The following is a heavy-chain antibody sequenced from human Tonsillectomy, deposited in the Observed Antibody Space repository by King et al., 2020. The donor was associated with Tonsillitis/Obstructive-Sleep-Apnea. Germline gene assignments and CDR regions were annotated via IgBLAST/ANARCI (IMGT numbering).Heavy chain of an antibody. CDR3: ARGDLLTGYYASTDFDS. CDR1: GGSFSGFY. Sequence: VQLQQWGAGLLKPSETLSLTCAVYGGSFSGFYWTCIRQPPGKGLEWIGEITHSGGNRYNPSLKSRVTISTDSSKNQFSLNLISVTDADTSVYYCARGDLLTGYYASTDFDSWGQGTLVTVSS. CDR2: ITHSGGN. D-gene: IGHD3-9*01. J-gene: IGHJ5*01. V-gene: IGHV4-34*01.